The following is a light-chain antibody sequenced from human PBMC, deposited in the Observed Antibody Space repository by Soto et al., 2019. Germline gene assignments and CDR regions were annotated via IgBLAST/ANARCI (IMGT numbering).Light chain of an antibody. J-gene: IGKJ4*01. CDR2: GAS. V-gene: IGKV3-20*01. Sequence: ENVLTQSPGTLSLSPGERATPSCRASQTVTGNYFAWHQQKPGQAPRLLVYGASSRATGIPDRFSGRGSGTDFTRILTGLVPDDCAVYYCHLYGDSPLPVNSPLPFGGGTKVEIK. CDR1: QTVTGNY. CDR3: HLYGDSPLPVNSPLP.